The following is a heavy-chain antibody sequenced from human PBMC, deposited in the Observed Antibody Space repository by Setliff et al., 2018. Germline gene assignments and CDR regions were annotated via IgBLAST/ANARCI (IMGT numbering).Heavy chain of an antibody. Sequence: GASVKVSCKASGYTFTTYAMGWMRQAPGQRLEWMGWINTNTGNPSYAQGFTGRFVFSLDTSVSTAYLQISSLKPEDTAVYYCARASRFGTAKWRGDYYMDVWGKGTTVTVSS. CDR1: GYTFTTYA. CDR3: ARASRFGTAKWRGDYYMDV. CDR2: INTNTGNP. J-gene: IGHJ6*03. D-gene: IGHD2-21*02. V-gene: IGHV7-4-1*02.